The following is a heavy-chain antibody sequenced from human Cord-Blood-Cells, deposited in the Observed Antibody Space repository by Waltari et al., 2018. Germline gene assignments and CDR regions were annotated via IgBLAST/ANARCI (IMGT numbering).Heavy chain of an antibody. CDR3: ARDRGHDAFDI. CDR2: IYSGGST. J-gene: IGHJ3*02. V-gene: IGHV3-53*04. CDR1: WFTVISNC. D-gene: IGHD3-10*01. Sequence: EVQLVESGGGVVQPGGSLRLYCAASWFTVISNCMSWVRQAPGKGLEWVSVIYSGGSTYYADSVKGRFTISRHNSKNTLYLQMNSLRAEDTAVYYCARDRGHDAFDIWGQGTMVTVSS.